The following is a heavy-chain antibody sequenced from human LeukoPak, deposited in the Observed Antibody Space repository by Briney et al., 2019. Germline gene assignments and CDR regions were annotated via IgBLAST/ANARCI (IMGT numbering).Heavy chain of an antibody. Sequence: GSLRLSCAASGFTFSDYYMSWIRQAPGKGLEWVSYISSSSSYTNYADSVKGRFTISRDNAKNSLYLQMNSLRAEDTAVYYCASLAVVVAAHFDYWRQGTLVTVSS. V-gene: IGHV3-11*03. CDR1: GFTFSDYY. CDR3: ASLAVVVAAHFDY. J-gene: IGHJ4*02. D-gene: IGHD2-15*01. CDR2: ISSSSSYT.